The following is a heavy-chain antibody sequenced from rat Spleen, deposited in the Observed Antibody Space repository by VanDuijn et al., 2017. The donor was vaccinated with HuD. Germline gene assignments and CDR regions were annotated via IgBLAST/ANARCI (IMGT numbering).Heavy chain of an antibody. J-gene: IGHJ2*01. D-gene: IGHD1-4*01. CDR3: VRRHYGYTDYFDY. CDR2: ISSDGGRN. Sequence: EVQLVESGGGLVQPGRSLKLSCAASGFTFSDYGVAWVRQAPTTGLEWVATISSDGGRNFYRDSVKGRFTISRDNAKSSLYLQMDSLRSEDTATYYCVRRHYGYTDYFDYWGQGVMVTVSS. CDR1: GFTFSDYG. V-gene: IGHV5-29*01.